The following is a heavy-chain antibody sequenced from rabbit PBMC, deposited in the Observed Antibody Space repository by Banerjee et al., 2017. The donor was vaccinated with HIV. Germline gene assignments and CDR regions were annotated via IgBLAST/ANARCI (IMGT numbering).Heavy chain of an antibody. D-gene: IGHD1-1*01. CDR3: ARAYVIGGTRLDL. CDR1: GFSLSNHYY. Sequence: QEQLQESGGGLVQPGGSLTLTCTASGFSLSNHYYMCWVRQAPGKGLEWIGCIDTGSGNTYYASRAKGRFTISKASSTTVTLQMTSLTAADTATYFCARAYVIGGTRLDLWGQGTLVTVS. CDR2: IDTGSGNT. V-gene: IGHV1S45*01. J-gene: IGHJ3*01.